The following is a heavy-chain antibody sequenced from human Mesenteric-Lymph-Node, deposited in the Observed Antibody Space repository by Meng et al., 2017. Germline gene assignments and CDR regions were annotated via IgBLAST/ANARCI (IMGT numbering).Heavy chain of an antibody. CDR3: GRQSYYYYGMDV. J-gene: IGHJ6*02. CDR1: GDSISGYY. CDR2: IYYSGST. Sequence: SESLSLTCTVSGDSISGYYWSWIRQPPGKGLEWIGYIYYSGSTNYNPSLKSRVTISVDTSKNQLSLNLSSVTAADTAVYYCGRQSYYYYGMDVWGQGTMVTVSS. V-gene: IGHV4-59*01.